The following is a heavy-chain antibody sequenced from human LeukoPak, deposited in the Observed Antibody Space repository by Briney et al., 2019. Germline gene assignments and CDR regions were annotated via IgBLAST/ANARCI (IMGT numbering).Heavy chain of an antibody. J-gene: IGHJ6*02. CDR3: AKDPLLWFGDYYYGMDV. CDR2: VYSDGVT. D-gene: IGHD3-10*01. CDR1: GFTVSSYG. Sequence: GGSLRLSCAASGFTVSSYGMSWVRQAPGKGPEWVSLVYSDGVTRYADSVQGRFTISRDNSKNTVYLQMNSLRAEDTAVYYCAKDPLLWFGDYYYGMDVWGQGTTVTVSS. V-gene: IGHV3-53*01.